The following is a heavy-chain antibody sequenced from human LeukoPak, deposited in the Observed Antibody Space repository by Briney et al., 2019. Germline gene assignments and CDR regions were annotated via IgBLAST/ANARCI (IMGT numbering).Heavy chain of an antibody. CDR3: ARGRIAVAGTGRPRWYFDL. D-gene: IGHD6-19*01. Sequence: SVKVSCKASGGTFSSYAISWVRQAPGQGLEWMGVIIPIFGTANYAQKFQGRVTITTDESTSTAYMELSSLRSEDTAVYYCARGRIAVAGTGRPRWYFDLWGRGTLVTVSS. V-gene: IGHV1-69*05. CDR2: IIPIFGTA. CDR1: GGTFSSYA. J-gene: IGHJ2*01.